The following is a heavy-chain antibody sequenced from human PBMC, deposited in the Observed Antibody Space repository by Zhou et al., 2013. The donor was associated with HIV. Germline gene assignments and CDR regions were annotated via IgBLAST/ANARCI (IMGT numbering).Heavy chain of an antibody. Sequence: QVQLVQSGAEVKRPGASVKVSCKASGYIITDFGISWVRQAPGQGLEWMGGIIPIFGTTNYAQKFQDRVTIIADESTSTAYMELRSLRSDDTAVYYCARDRGSSWLQGVSDYWGQGTLVTVSS. CDR1: GYIITDFG. CDR3: ARDRGSSWLQGVSDY. V-gene: IGHV1-69*13. D-gene: IGHD6-13*01. J-gene: IGHJ4*02. CDR2: IIPIFGTT.